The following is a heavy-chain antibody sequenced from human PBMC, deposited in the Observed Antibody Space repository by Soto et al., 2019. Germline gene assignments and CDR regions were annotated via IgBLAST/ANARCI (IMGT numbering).Heavy chain of an antibody. CDR2: INPSGGST. Sequence: ASGKVCCKASGYTFTSYYMHWVRQAPGQGLEWMGIINPSGGSTSYAQKFQGRVTMTRDTSTSTVYMELSSLRSEDTAVYYCASTPHSSGWGDAFDIWGQGTMVTVSS. J-gene: IGHJ3*02. CDR3: ASTPHSSGWGDAFDI. CDR1: GYTFTSYY. V-gene: IGHV1-46*03. D-gene: IGHD6-19*01.